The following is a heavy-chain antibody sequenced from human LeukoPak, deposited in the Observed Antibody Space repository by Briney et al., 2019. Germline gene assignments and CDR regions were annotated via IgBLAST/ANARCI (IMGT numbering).Heavy chain of an antibody. V-gene: IGHV3-53*01. CDR3: TAGMSDFWSDYVDY. CDR2: IYSGGST. D-gene: IGHD3-3*01. J-gene: IGHJ4*02. CDR1: GVTVSSNY. Sequence: GGSLRLSSAASGVTVSSNYMSWVRQAPGEGLEWISAIYSGGSTYYADSVKGRFTISRDNSKNTLYLHMNSMSGEATAVYYCTAGMSDFWSDYVDYWGQGALVAVSS.